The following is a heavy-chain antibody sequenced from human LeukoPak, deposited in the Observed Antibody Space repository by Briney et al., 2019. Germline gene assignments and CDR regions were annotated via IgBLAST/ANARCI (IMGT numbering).Heavy chain of an antibody. CDR2: IKQDGSEK. CDR3: ARVARGDYYYYYMDV. J-gene: IGHJ6*03. Sequence: PGGSLRLSCAASGFTFDDYGMSWVRQAPGKGLEWVANIKQDGSEKYYVDSVKGRFTISRDNAKNTLYLQMNSLRAEDTALYYCARVARGDYYYYYMDVWGKGTTVTVSS. CDR1: GFTFDDYG. D-gene: IGHD3-10*01. V-gene: IGHV3-7*01.